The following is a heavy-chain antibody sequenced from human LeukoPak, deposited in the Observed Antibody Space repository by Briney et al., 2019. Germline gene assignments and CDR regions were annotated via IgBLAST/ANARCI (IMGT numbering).Heavy chain of an antibody. J-gene: IGHJ4*02. CDR2: ISGSGGST. Sequence: PGGSLRLSCAASEFTFSSYAMSWVRQAPGKGLEWVSAISGSGGSTYYADSVKGRFTISRDNSKNTLYLQMNSLRAEDTAVYYCAKMVTMVRGVVSFDYWGQGTLVTVSS. CDR1: EFTFSSYA. D-gene: IGHD3-10*01. CDR3: AKMVTMVRGVVSFDY. V-gene: IGHV3-23*01.